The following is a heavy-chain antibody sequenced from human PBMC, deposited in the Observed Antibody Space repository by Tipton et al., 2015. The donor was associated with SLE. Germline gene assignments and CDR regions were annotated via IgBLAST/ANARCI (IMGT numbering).Heavy chain of an antibody. Sequence: GSLRLSCAASGFSFNNYAMSWVRQAPGKGLEWVSATTDDGGSTYYADSVKGRFTISRDNSKNTLYLQMNSLRAEDTAVYYCAKGSAAGRPYYFDYWGQGTLVTVSS. J-gene: IGHJ4*02. V-gene: IGHV3-23*01. CDR3: AKGSAAGRPYYFDY. CDR2: TTDDGGST. CDR1: GFSFNNYA. D-gene: IGHD6-13*01.